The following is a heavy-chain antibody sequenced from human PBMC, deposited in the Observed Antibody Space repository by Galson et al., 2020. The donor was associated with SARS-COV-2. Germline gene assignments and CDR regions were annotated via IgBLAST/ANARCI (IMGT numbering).Heavy chain of an antibody. CDR3: ARDPSSYYESSGYYGNDAFVI. D-gene: IGHD3-22*01. CDR2: IKQDGSEK. J-gene: IGHJ3*02. V-gene: IGHV3-7*01. CDR1: GFTFSNYW. Sequence: GGSLRLSCVASGFTFSNYWMSWVRQAPGKGLEWVAHIKQDGSEKYYADSVKGRFTISRDTGKNSLYLQVNNLRAEDTAVYYCARDPSSYYESSGYYGNDAFVIWGQGTMVTVSS.